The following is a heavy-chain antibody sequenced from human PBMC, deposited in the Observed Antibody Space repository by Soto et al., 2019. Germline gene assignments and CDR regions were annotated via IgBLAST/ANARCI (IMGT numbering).Heavy chain of an antibody. Sequence: PWGSLRLSCAASGFTFLTYGITFFRHSPGKGLEWVSGISGSGGERYYGDSGGGRFSISRDNSENTLFLQMHSLRAEDTAIYYCAKDTLNDSGSFDYWGQGTLVTVSS. D-gene: IGHD6-19*01. CDR1: GFTFLTYG. CDR3: AKDTLNDSGSFDY. J-gene: IGHJ4*02. CDR2: ISGSGGER. V-gene: IGHV3-23*01.